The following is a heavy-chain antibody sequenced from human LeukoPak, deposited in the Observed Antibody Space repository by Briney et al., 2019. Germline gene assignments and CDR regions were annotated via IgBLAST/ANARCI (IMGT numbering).Heavy chain of an antibody. CDR3: ARRGDDCSSTSCYYYGGYNWFDP. V-gene: IGHV4-59*01. J-gene: IGHJ5*02. CDR1: GGSISSYY. Sequence: SETLSLTCTVSGGSISSYYWSWIRQPPGKGLEWIGYIYYSGSTNYNPSHKSRVTITVDTSKNEFPQKLSSVTGADTAVYYCARRGDDCSSTSCYYYGGYNWFDPWGQGTLVTVSS. CDR2: IYYSGST. D-gene: IGHD2-2*01.